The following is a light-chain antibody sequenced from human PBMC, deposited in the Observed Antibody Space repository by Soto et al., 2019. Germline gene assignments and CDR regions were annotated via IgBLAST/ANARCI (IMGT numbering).Light chain of an antibody. J-gene: IGKJ2*01. Sequence: DIQMTQSPSSLSASVGDRVTITCRASQSISSYLNWYQQKPGKAPKLLIHAASSLQSGVPSRFSGSGSGTDFTLTISSLQPEDFATFYCQQSYSTPYTFGPGTKLEIK. V-gene: IGKV1-39*01. CDR3: QQSYSTPYT. CDR1: QSISSY. CDR2: AAS.